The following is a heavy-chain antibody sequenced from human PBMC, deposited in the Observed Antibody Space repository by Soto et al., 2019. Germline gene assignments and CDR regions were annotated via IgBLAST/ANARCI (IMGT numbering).Heavy chain of an antibody. D-gene: IGHD3-22*01. V-gene: IGHV3-49*04. CDR2: IRSKAYGGTT. CDR3: TLHFTMIVGWSDY. CDR1: GFTFGDYA. J-gene: IGHJ4*02. Sequence: HPGGSLRLSCTASGFTFGDYAMSWVRQAPRKGLEWVGFIRSKAYGGTTEYAASVKGRFTISRDDSKSIAYLQMNSLKTEDTAVYYCTLHFTMIVGWSDYWGQGTLVTVSS.